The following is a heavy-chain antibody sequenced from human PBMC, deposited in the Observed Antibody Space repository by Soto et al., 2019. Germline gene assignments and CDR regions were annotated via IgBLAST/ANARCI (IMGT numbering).Heavy chain of an antibody. CDR1: GFTVSGNF. CDR2: IYSGDST. V-gene: IGHV3-53*01. CDR3: ASRFSSSWSALDY. D-gene: IGHD6-13*01. J-gene: IGHJ4*02. Sequence: GSLRLSCAASGFTVSGNFMSWVRQAPGKGLEWVSIIYSGDSTYYADSVKGRFTISRDNSKNTLYLQMNSLRAEDTPVYYCASRFSSSWSALDYWGQGTLVTVSS.